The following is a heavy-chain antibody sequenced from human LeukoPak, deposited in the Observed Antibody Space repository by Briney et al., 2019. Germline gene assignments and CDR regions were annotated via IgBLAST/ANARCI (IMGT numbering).Heavy chain of an antibody. CDR2: IIPIFGTA. J-gene: IGHJ2*01. CDR1: GGTFSSYA. V-gene: IGHV1-69*13. CDR3: VRDTALAGKFGNWHFGL. Sequence: GASVKVSCKASGGTFSSYAISWVRQAPGQGLEWMGGIIPIFGTANYAQKFQGRVTITADESASTAYMELSSLRSEDTAVYYCVRDTALAGKFGNWHFGLWGRGTLVTVSS. D-gene: IGHD6-19*01.